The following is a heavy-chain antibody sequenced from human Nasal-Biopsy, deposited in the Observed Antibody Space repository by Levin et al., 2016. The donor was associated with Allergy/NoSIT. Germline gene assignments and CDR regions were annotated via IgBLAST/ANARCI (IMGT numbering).Heavy chain of an antibody. D-gene: IGHD6-13*01. V-gene: IGHV3-30*18. CDR2: ISSDGIKK. J-gene: IGHJ6*03. CDR1: GFTFSKYG. Sequence: GESLKISCATSGFTFSKYGMHWVRQAPGKGLEWVAVISSDGIKKYYVDSVKGRFTISRDNSKNTYLQMNSLRAEDTAMYYCAKAAAGDLGSRYRYYYMDVWGKGTTVTVSS. CDR3: AKAAAGDLGSRYRYYYMDV.